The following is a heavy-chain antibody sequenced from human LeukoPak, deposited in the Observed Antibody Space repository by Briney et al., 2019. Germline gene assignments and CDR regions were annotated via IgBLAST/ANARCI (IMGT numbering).Heavy chain of an antibody. CDR1: GFTFSSYS. Sequence: PGGSLRLSCAASGFTFSSYSMNWVRQAPGKGLEWVSYIGSSSSTINYADSVKGRFAISRDNAKNTLYLQMNSLRAEDTAVYYCASVGRYCSGGSCYVGAFGFWGQGTMVTVSS. J-gene: IGHJ3*01. V-gene: IGHV3-48*01. CDR2: IGSSSSTI. D-gene: IGHD2-15*01. CDR3: ASVGRYCSGGSCYVGAFGF.